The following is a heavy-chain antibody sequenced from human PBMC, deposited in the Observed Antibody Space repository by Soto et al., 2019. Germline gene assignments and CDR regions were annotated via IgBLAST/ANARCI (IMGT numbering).Heavy chain of an antibody. D-gene: IGHD5-18*01. CDR3: AREPFFVDTAMVTSGTYRGYYYYGMDV. J-gene: IGHJ6*02. V-gene: IGHV4-31*03. CDR1: GGSISSGGYY. CDR2: IYYSGST. Sequence: SETLSLTCTVSGGSISSGGYYWSWIRQHPGKGLEWIGYIYYSGSTYYNPSLKSRVTISVDTSKNQFSLKLSSVTAADTAVYYCAREPFFVDTAMVTSGTYRGYYYYGMDVWGQGTTVTVSS.